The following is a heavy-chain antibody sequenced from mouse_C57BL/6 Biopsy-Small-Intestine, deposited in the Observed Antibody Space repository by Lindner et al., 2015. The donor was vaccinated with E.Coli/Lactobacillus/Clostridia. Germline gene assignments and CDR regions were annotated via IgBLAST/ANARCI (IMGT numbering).Heavy chain of an antibody. CDR1: GCTFTGCY. Sequence: VKVSCKASGCTFTGCYIHWVRQAPWAGLEWMGWINPNTGDSDPGDRKYAQKFQDRVTLTRATSINTVYMELSSLTSDDTALYYCARRYGTIGYDYWGQGTLVTVSS. CDR3: ARRYGTIGYDY. V-gene: IGHV1-66*01. CDR2: INPNTGDS. D-gene: IGHD2-1*01. J-gene: IGHJ4*01.